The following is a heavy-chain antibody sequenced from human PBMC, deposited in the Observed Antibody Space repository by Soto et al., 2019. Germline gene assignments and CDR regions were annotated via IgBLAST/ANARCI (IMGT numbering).Heavy chain of an antibody. J-gene: IGHJ6*02. CDR3: ASSVYSSGYYSDYYYGMDV. CDR1: GYSFTSYL. D-gene: IGHD3-22*01. CDR2: IYPGDSDT. V-gene: IGHV5-51*01. Sequence: GESLKISCKGSGYSFTSYLIGWVRQVPGKGLEWVGIIYPGDSDTRYSPSFQGQVTISADKSISTAYLQWSSLKASDTAMYYCASSVYSSGYYSDYYYGMDVWGQGTTVTVS.